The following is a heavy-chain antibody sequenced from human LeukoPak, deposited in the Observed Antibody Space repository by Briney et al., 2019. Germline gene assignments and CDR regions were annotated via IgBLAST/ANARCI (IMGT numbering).Heavy chain of an antibody. V-gene: IGHV5-51*01. Sequence: AGSSQIFCYASGYKFTKYWIGRVRQMPGEGLAWVGSVYPGDSDTRYSPSFQGQGTSSADKSNSTAYLQWSSLKASDTAMYYCARRAYSSHVENLYYGMAVWGQGTTVTVSS. CDR1: GYKFTKYW. J-gene: IGHJ6*02. CDR2: VYPGDSDT. CDR3: ARRAYSSHVENLYYGMAV. D-gene: IGHD6-13*01.